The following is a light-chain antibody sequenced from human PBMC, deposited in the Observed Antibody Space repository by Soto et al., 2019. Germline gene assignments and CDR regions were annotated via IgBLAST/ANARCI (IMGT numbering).Light chain of an antibody. CDR1: ESVHNN. Sequence: IVLTQSPATLSVSPGDRATLSCRASESVHNNLAWYRQKPGQAPRLLIYYASTRATGVPARFSGSGSDTEFTLTISSLESEDFAIYYCQQYDSWPPWTFGQGTKVELK. V-gene: IGKV3-15*01. CDR2: YAS. CDR3: QQYDSWPPWT. J-gene: IGKJ1*01.